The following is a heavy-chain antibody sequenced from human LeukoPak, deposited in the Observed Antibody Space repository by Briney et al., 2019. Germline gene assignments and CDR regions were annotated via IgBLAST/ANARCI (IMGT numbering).Heavy chain of an antibody. J-gene: IGHJ3*01. Sequence: ASVKVSCKTSGYIFRDYFLHWLRQAPGQGLEWMGRINPKSGGTSYAQIFQGRVTMTRDTPISTVYMELSWLKSDDTAVYYCARGPSHGAFDLWGQGTLVTVSS. V-gene: IGHV1-2*06. CDR1: GYIFRDYF. CDR2: INPKSGGT. CDR3: ARGPSHGAFDL.